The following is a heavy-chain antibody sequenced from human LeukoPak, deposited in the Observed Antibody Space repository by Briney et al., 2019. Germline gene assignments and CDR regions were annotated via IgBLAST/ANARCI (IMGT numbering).Heavy chain of an antibody. Sequence: GASVKVSCKASGYTFTSYGISWVRQAPGQGLEWMGWISAYNGNTNYAQKLQGRVTMTTDTSTSAAYMELRSLRSDDTAVYYCARVPRDGYNLYFDYWGQGTLVTVSS. D-gene: IGHD5-24*01. CDR1: GYTFTSYG. V-gene: IGHV1-18*01. J-gene: IGHJ4*02. CDR3: ARVPRDGYNLYFDY. CDR2: ISAYNGNT.